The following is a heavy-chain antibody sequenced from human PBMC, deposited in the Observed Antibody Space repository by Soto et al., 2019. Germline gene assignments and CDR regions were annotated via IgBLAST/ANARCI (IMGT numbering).Heavy chain of an antibody. CDR1: GFTFGDYA. Sequence: GGSLRLSCTASGFTFGDYAMSWFRQAPGKGLEWVGFIRSKAYGGTTEYAASVKGRFTISRDDSKSIAYLQMNSLKTEDTAVYYCTRPYYGDYVVFCFDYWGQGTLVTVSS. D-gene: IGHD4-17*01. CDR3: TRPYYGDYVVFCFDY. J-gene: IGHJ4*02. CDR2: IRSKAYGGTT. V-gene: IGHV3-49*03.